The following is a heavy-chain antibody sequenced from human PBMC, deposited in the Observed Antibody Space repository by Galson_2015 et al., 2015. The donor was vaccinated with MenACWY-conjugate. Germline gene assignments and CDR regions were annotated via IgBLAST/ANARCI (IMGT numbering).Heavy chain of an antibody. CDR3: TRGKDGYGQFLT. CDR1: GFTFNQYW. CDR2: ISPDGSVT. V-gene: IGHV3-74*01. J-gene: IGHJ5*01. Sequence: SLRLSCAASGFTFNQYWMHWVRQAPGKGLVWVSRISPDGSVTNYADSVKGRFTLSRDNAKNTLYLQMNSLRGDDTAVYYCTRGKDGYGQFLTWGHGTLFTVSS. D-gene: IGHD5-24*01.